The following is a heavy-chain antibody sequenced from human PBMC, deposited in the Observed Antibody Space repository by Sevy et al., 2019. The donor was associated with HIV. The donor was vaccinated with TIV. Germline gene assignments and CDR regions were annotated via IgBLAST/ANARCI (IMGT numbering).Heavy chain of an antibody. CDR3: VRDRFYGGDSVTFAGDF. V-gene: IGHV1-2*02. J-gene: IGHJ4*02. CDR2: INPYSGGT. Sequence: ASVKVSCKASGYTFNSFYIHWVRQAPGQGLEWTGWINPYSGGTHYAQKFQGRVTLTRDTSISVAYMDLTSLRSNDTAVYYCVRDRFYGGDSVTFAGDFWGQGTLVTVSS. D-gene: IGHD2-21*02. CDR1: GYTFNSFY.